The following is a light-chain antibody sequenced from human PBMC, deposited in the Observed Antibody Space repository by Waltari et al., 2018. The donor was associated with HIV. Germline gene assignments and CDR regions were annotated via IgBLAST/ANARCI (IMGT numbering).Light chain of an antibody. CDR2: QDA. CDR3: QVWDTFSAHRV. CDR1: NSGRKS. Sequence: YELTQAPSVSVAPGQTGRIICEGNNSGRKSVHWYQLTAGQAPTEVVHQDADLPSEIPARFSGSNSENTATLTISGVEAGDEADYYCQVWDTFSAHRVFGGGTKLSVL. J-gene: IGLJ3*02. V-gene: IGLV3-21*02.